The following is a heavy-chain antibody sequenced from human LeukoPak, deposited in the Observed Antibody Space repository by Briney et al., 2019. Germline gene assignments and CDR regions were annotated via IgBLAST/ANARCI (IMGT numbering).Heavy chain of an antibody. J-gene: IGHJ4*02. V-gene: IGHV4-59*06. Sequence: SETLSLTCTVSGGSISSYYWSWIRQHPGKGLEWIGYIYYSGSTYYNPSLKSRVTISVDTSKNQFSLKLSSVTAADTAVYYCARVKAYYYDSSGYRIKNYFDYWGQGTLVTVSS. D-gene: IGHD3-22*01. CDR3: ARVKAYYYDSSGYRIKNYFDY. CDR2: IYYSGST. CDR1: GGSISSYY.